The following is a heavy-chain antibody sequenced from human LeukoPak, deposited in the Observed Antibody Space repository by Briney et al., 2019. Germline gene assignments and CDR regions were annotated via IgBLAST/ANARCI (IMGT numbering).Heavy chain of an antibody. CDR2: ISYDESNK. J-gene: IGHJ3*02. Sequence: TGGSLRLSCAASGFTFSSYAMHWVRQAPGKGLEWVAVISYDESNKYYADSVKGRFTISRDNSKNTLYLQMNSLRAEDTAVYYCAREQWELLIFDAFDIWGQGTMVTVSS. CDR1: GFTFSSYA. V-gene: IGHV3-30-3*01. D-gene: IGHD1-26*01. CDR3: AREQWELLIFDAFDI.